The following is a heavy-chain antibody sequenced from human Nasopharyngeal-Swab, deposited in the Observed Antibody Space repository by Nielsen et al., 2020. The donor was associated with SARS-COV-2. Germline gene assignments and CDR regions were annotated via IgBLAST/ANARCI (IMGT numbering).Heavy chain of an antibody. CDR1: GGSISDYY. CDR2: IYYSGTT. Sequence: SETLSLTCTVSGGSISDYYWSWIRQPPGKGLEWVGYIYYSGTTNYNPSLESRVTLSIDMSKNPFSLKLYTVTAADTAVYYRARNHNWGGDAFDLWGQGTMVTVSS. V-gene: IGHV4-59*08. D-gene: IGHD1-1*01. J-gene: IGHJ3*01. CDR3: ARNHNWGGDAFDL.